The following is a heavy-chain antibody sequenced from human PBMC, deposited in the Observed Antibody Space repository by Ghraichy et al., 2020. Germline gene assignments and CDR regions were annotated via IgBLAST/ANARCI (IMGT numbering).Heavy chain of an antibody. Sequence: SETLSLTCAVSGGSISSGGYSWSWIRQPPGKGLEWIGYIYHSGSTYYNPSLKSRVTISVDRSKNQFSLKLSSVTAADTAVYYCARVLGYGSGSHYYYYGMDVWGQGTTVTVSS. CDR2: IYHSGST. J-gene: IGHJ6*02. D-gene: IGHD3-10*01. CDR1: GGSISSGGYS. V-gene: IGHV4-30-2*01. CDR3: ARVLGYGSGSHYYYYGMDV.